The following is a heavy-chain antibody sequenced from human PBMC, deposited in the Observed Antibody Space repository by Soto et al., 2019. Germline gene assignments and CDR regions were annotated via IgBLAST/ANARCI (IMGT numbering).Heavy chain of an antibody. CDR2: IYHSGST. Sequence: QVQLQESGPGLVKPSGTLSLTCAVSGGSISSSNWWSWVRQPPGKGLEWIGEIYHSGSTNYNPSLKSRVTTSVDTSKNQFSLKLSSVTAADTAVYYCARSRLGVCSSTSCAAYGMDVWGQGTTVTVSS. V-gene: IGHV4-4*02. J-gene: IGHJ6*02. CDR1: GGSISSSNW. D-gene: IGHD2-2*01. CDR3: ARSRLGVCSSTSCAAYGMDV.